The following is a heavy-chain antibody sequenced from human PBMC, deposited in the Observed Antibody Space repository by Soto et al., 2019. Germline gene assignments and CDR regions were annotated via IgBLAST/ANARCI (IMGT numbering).Heavy chain of an antibody. CDR1: AYSFTSYW. D-gene: IGHD3-16*01. J-gene: IGHJ4*02. CDR3: ARGVDGSTWGGY. CDR2: IHPGNSDT. Sequence: PGESLKISCKGSAYSFTSYWIGWVRQMPGKGLEYMGAIHPGNSDTRYSPSFQGQVTISADKSISTAYLQWSSLKASDTSMYYCARGVDGSTWGGYWGQGTQVTVSS. V-gene: IGHV5-51*01.